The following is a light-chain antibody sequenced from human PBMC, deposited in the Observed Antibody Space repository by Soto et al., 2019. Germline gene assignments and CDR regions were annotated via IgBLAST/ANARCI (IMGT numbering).Light chain of an antibody. V-gene: IGKV1-39*01. CDR2: AAS. CDR1: QSISNH. Sequence: DIQMTQSPSSLSVSVEDRVIITCRASQSISNHLNWYQQKPGKAPKLLIFAASSLQSGVPSRFSGSGFGTEFTLTISGLQPDDFATYYCQQYQSYFLTFGPGTKVDIK. CDR3: QQYQSYFLT. J-gene: IGKJ3*01.